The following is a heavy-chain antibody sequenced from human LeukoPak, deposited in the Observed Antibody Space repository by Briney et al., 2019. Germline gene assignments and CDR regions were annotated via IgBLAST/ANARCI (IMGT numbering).Heavy chain of an antibody. J-gene: IGHJ4*02. Sequence: SETLSLTCAVYGGSFSGYYWSWIRQPPGKGLEWIGEINHSGSTNYNPSLKSRVTISVDTSKNQFSLKLSSVTAADTVVHYCALYYYDSSGYYYGHYFDYWGQGTLVTVSS. CDR3: ALYYYDSSGYYYGHYFDY. CDR1: GGSFSGYY. D-gene: IGHD3-22*01. V-gene: IGHV4-34*01. CDR2: INHSGST.